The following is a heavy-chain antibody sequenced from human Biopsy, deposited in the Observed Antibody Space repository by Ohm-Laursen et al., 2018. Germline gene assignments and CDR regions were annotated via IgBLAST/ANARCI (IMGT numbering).Heavy chain of an antibody. V-gene: IGHV1-46*01. Sequence: ASVKVSCKASGTTFATYHIHWVRQAPGQGLEWMGVISPSGATTSFSQKFQGRITMTRDTSTGTVYMDLNSLGSEDKAVYYCARAGVGSDGTDSYYYGMDVWGPGTTVTVSS. CDR2: ISPSGATT. D-gene: IGHD5-24*01. CDR1: GTTFATYH. CDR3: ARAGVGSDGTDSYYYGMDV. J-gene: IGHJ6*02.